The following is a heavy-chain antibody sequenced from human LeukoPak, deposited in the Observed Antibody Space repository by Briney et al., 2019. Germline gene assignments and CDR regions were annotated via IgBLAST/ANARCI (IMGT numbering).Heavy chain of an antibody. CDR3: ARTEQENYYDSSGYYY. Sequence: ASVNVSCKVSGYTVTELSMHWVRQAPGRGLEWMGGIIPIFGTANYAQKFQGRVTITADESTSTAYMELSSLRSEDTAVYYCARTEQENYYDSSGYYYWGQGTLVTVSS. J-gene: IGHJ4*02. CDR1: GYTVTELS. CDR2: IIPIFGTA. V-gene: IGHV1-69*01. D-gene: IGHD3-22*01.